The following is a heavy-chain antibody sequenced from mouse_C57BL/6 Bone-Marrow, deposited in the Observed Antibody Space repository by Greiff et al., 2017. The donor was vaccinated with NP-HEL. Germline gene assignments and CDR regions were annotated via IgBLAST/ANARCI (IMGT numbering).Heavy chain of an antibody. D-gene: IGHD1-1*01. Sequence: QVQLKQPGAELVRPGSSVKLSCKASGYTFTSYWMDWVKQRPGQGLEWIGNIYPSDSETHYNQKFKDKATLTVDKSSSTAYMQLSSLTSEDSAVYYCASPLTTVVATDWYFDVWGTGTTVTVSS. J-gene: IGHJ1*03. CDR3: ASPLTTVVATDWYFDV. V-gene: IGHV1-61*01. CDR1: GYTFTSYW. CDR2: IYPSDSET.